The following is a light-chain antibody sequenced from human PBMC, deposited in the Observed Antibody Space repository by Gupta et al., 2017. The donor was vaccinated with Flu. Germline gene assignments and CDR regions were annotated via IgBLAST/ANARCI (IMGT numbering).Light chain of an antibody. J-gene: IGKJ5*01. V-gene: IGKV3-11*01. Sequence: EIVLTQSPDTLSLSPGERATLFCRASQTVSSRLAWYQQKPGQAPRLLIYGAFNRATGIPARCRGSGAGTDFTFTISSREPEDYEFYNCQQRTEWPPADTFGQGTRLEIK. CDR3: QQRTEWPPADT. CDR1: QTVSSR. CDR2: GAF.